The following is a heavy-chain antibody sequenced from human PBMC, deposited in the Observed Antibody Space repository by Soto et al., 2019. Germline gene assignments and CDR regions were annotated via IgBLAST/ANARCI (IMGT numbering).Heavy chain of an antibody. D-gene: IGHD2-15*01. CDR3: ASVVDLHYYYGMDV. CDR1: GGTFSSYA. Sequence: QVQLVQSGAEVKKPGSSVKVSCKASGGTFSSYAISWVRQAPGQGLEWMGGIIPIFGTANYAQKFQGRVTITADESPSTAYMEQSSLRSEATAVYYCASVVDLHYYYGMDVWGQGTTVTVSS. CDR2: IIPIFGTA. J-gene: IGHJ6*02. V-gene: IGHV1-69*12.